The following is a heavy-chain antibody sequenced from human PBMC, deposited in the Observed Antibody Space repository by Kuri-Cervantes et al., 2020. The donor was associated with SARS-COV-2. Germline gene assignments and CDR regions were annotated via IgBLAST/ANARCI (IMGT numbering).Heavy chain of an antibody. J-gene: IGHJ4*02. D-gene: IGHD6-6*01. CDR3: ARGRLSSDYFDY. CDR2: MNPNSGNT. CDR1: GYTFTSYD. V-gene: IGHV1-8*01. Sequence: ASVKVSCKASGYTFTSYDINWVRQATGQGLEWMGWMNPNSGNTGYAQKFQGRVTMTRNTSRSTAYMEVSSLRSEVTAVYYCARGRLSSDYFDYWGQGTLVTVSS.